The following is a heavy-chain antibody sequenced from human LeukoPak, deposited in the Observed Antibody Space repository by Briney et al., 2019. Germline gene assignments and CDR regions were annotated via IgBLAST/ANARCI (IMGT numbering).Heavy chain of an antibody. CDR3: ARDASGYYSNWFDP. CDR1: GGSFSGYY. CDR2: IHTSGST. D-gene: IGHD3-22*01. J-gene: IGHJ5*02. V-gene: IGHV4-4*07. Sequence: PSETLSLTCAVYGGSFSGYYWSWIRQPAGKGLEWIGRIHTSGSTNYNPSLKSRVTISVDTSKNQFSLKLSSVTAADTAVYYCARDASGYYSNWFDPWGQGTLVTVSS.